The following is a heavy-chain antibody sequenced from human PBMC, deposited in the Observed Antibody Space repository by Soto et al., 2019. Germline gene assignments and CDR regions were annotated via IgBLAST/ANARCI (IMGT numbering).Heavy chain of an antibody. Sequence: QVQLVQSGGEVEKPGSTVEVSYKASGGTFSSYTISWVRRAPGQGPEWMGGIMPILGIANYAQKFQGRVTITADKSTSTAYMGLSSLRSDDMAVYYCAREAMVGATLDYYYYGMDVWGQGTTVTVSS. V-gene: IGHV1-69*08. J-gene: IGHJ6*02. CDR3: AREAMVGATLDYYYYGMDV. D-gene: IGHD1-26*01. CDR2: IMPILGIA. CDR1: GGTFSSYT.